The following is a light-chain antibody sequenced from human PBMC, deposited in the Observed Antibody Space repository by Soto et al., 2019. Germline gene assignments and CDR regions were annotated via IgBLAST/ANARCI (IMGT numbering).Light chain of an antibody. CDR1: QSILYSSNNKNY. Sequence: DIEMTQSPDSLAVSLGERATINCKSSQSILYSSNNKNYLAWYQQKPGQPPKLLIYWASTRESGVPDRFSGSGSGTDFTLTISSLQAEDVAVSYCQHYYNKPLTFGGGTKVEIK. J-gene: IGKJ4*01. CDR2: WAS. V-gene: IGKV4-1*01. CDR3: QHYYNKPLT.